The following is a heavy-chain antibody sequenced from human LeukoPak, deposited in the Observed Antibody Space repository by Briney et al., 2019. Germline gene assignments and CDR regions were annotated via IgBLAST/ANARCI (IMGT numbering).Heavy chain of an antibody. D-gene: IGHD3-22*01. CDR3: ARDDSSGYYDY. CDR1: VYTFTSYG. V-gene: IGHV1-18*01. Sequence: ASVTVSFMSSVYTFTSYGISWVGPAPGQGLAWMGWISAYNGNTNYEQKLQGRVTMTTDTSTSTAYMELRSLRSDDTAVYYCARDDSSGYYDYWGQGTLVTVSS. CDR2: ISAYNGNT. J-gene: IGHJ4*02.